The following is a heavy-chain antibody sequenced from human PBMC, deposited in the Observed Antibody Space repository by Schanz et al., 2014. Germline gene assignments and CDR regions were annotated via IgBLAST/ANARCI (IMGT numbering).Heavy chain of an antibody. CDR1: GYTFTSSG. V-gene: IGHV1-2*06. D-gene: IGHD6-19*01. Sequence: QVQLVQSGAEVKKPGASVKVSCKASGYTFTSSGFIWVRQAPGQGLEWMGRIYPNSGGTDSAQKFQGRVTMTRDTSISTAYMELSSLTSEDTAVYYCARGLVRHFDNWGQGTLVTVSS. CDR2: IYPNSGGT. J-gene: IGHJ4*02. CDR3: ARGLVRHFDN.